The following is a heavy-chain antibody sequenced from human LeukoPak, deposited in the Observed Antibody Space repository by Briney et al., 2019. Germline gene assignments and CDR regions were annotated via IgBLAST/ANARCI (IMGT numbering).Heavy chain of an antibody. Sequence: GGSLRLSCAASGFTVSDNYMNWVRRAPGKGLEWVSVIFSGGSPYYADSVKGRFTISRDNSKNTLYLQMNRLRAEDTAVYYCARGHSSSSGSPDYCGQGTLVTVSS. D-gene: IGHD6-6*01. CDR3: ARGHSSSSGSPDY. CDR1: GFTVSDNY. CDR2: IFSGGSP. J-gene: IGHJ4*02. V-gene: IGHV3-53*01.